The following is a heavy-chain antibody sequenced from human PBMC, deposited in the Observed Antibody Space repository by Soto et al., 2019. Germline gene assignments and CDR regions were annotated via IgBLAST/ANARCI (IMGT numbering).Heavy chain of an antibody. CDR3: ARGYSSGWYGNWFDP. CDR1: GYTFTGYY. CDR2: INPNSGGT. J-gene: IGHJ5*02. V-gene: IGHV1-2*04. D-gene: IGHD6-19*01. Sequence: ASVKVSCKASGYTFTGYYMHWVRQAPGQGLEWMGWINPNSGGTNYAQKFQGWVTMTRDTSISTAYMELSRLRSDDTAVYYCARGYSSGWYGNWFDPWGQGTLVTVSS.